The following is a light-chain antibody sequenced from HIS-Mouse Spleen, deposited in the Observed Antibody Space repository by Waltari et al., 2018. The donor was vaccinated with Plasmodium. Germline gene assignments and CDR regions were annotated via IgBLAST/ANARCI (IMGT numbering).Light chain of an antibody. V-gene: IGKV1-13*02. CDR1: QVISTA. Sequence: ATQLTKSPPSLPASVEARVTITCRASQVISTALAWYQQKPGKAPKLLIYDASSLESGVPSRFSGSGSGTDFTLTISSLQPEDFATYYCQQFNSYPLTFGGGTKVESK. CDR2: DAS. CDR3: QQFNSYPLT. J-gene: IGKJ4*01.